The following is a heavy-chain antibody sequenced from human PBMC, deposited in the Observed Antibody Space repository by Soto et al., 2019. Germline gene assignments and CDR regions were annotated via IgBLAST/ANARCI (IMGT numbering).Heavy chain of an antibody. CDR3: ARHLTSGDEAYFDY. Sequence: QLQLQESGPGLVKPSETLSLTCTVSGGSISSSSYYWGWIRQPPGKGLEWIGSISYSGSTYYNPSLQSRVTISVDTSKNQFSLKLSSVTAADTAVYYCARHLTSGDEAYFDYWGQGTLVTVSS. CDR1: GGSISSSSYY. V-gene: IGHV4-39*01. J-gene: IGHJ4*02. CDR2: ISYSGST. D-gene: IGHD3-16*01.